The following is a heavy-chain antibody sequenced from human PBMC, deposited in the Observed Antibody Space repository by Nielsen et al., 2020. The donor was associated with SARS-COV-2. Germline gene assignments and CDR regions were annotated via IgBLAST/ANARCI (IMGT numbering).Heavy chain of an antibody. V-gene: IGHV3-7*03. Sequence: GESLKISCAASGFTFSNYAMSWVRQAPGKGQEWVANIKQDGSEKYYVDSVKGRFTISRDNAKNSLYLQMNSLIAEDTAVYYCARDILVLTFDPWCQGTLVTVSS. D-gene: IGHD2-8*01. CDR3: ARDILVLTFDP. J-gene: IGHJ5*02. CDR1: GFTFSNYA. CDR2: IKQDGSEK.